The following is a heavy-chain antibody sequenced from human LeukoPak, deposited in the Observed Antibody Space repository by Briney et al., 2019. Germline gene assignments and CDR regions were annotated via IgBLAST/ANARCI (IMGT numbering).Heavy chain of an antibody. J-gene: IGHJ4*02. V-gene: IGHV7-4-1*02. CDR3: ARGRGYCSSTSCYAGYYFDY. CDR2: INTDTGNP. CDR1: GGTFSSYA. D-gene: IGHD2-2*01. Sequence: ASVKVPCKASGGTFSSYAISWVRQAPGQGLEWMGWINTDTGNPTYAQGFTGRFVFSLDTSVSTAYLQISSLKAEDTAVYYRARGRGYCSSTSCYAGYYFDYWGQGTLVTVSS.